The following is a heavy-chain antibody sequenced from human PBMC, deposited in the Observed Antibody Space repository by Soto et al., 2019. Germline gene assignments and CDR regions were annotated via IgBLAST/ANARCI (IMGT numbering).Heavy chain of an antibody. J-gene: IGHJ5*02. V-gene: IGHV3-23*01. CDR1: GFTFSSYA. CDR3: AKDERHYDILTGYYDLNWFDP. D-gene: IGHD3-9*01. Sequence: EVQLLESGGGLVQPGGSLRLSCAASGFTFSSYAMSWVRQAPGKGLEWVSAISGSGGSTYYADSVKGRFTISRDNSKNKLYLKMNSLRAEDTAVYYCAKDERHYDILTGYYDLNWFDPWGQGTLVTVSS. CDR2: ISGSGGST.